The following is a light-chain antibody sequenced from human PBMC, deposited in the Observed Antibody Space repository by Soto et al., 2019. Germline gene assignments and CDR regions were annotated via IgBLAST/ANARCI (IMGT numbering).Light chain of an antibody. Sequence: QSALTQPASVSRSPGQSIAISCAGTSSDIGGYDYVSWYQQHPGKAPKLVIYDVNNRPSGVSDRFSGSKSGNTASLTISGLQADDEADYYCSSYTSTSTLEVFGGGTKVTV. V-gene: IGLV2-14*03. J-gene: IGLJ2*01. CDR1: SSDIGGYDY. CDR3: SSYTSTSTLEV. CDR2: DVN.